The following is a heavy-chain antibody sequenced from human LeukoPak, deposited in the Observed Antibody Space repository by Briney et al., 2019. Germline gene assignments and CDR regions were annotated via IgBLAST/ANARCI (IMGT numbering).Heavy chain of an antibody. D-gene: IGHD1-1*01. Sequence: SETLSLTCTVSGGSITSSSYYWGWIRQPPGKGLEWMGNIYYSGSTYYNPSLKSRVTISVDTSKNQFSLKLSSVTAADTAVYYCASLIPGPGTSWGQGTLVTVSS. CDR3: ASLIPGPGTS. CDR2: IYYSGST. CDR1: GGSITSSSYY. J-gene: IGHJ4*02. V-gene: IGHV4-39*01.